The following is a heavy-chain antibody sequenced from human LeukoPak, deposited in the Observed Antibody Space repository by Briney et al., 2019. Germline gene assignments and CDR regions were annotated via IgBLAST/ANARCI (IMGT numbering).Heavy chain of an antibody. J-gene: IGHJ6*02. CDR2: ISSGGNSK. V-gene: IGHV3-48*03. D-gene: IGHD2-15*01. Sequence: GGSLRLSCAASGFTFSSYEMNWVRQAPGKGLEWVSYISSGGNSKYYADSVKGRFTVSRDNVKNSLYLQMNSLRAEDTAVYYCARDHMVEVGSYGLDVWGQGTSVTVSS. CDR3: ARDHMVEVGSYGLDV. CDR1: GFTFSSYE.